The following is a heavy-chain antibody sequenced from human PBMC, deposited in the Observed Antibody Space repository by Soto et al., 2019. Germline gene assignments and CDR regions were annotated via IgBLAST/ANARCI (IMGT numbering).Heavy chain of an antibody. Sequence: PSETLSLTCTVSGDSIGDYYLNWIRQSPGKELEWIGYVSFRGSTSYNPSLKSRVTISVDRSKNQFSLKLSSVTAADTAVYFCARSREMSYYDSSGYYAHWGQGTLVTVSS. D-gene: IGHD3-22*01. CDR1: GDSIGDYY. CDR3: ARSREMSYYDSSGYYAH. V-gene: IGHV4-59*01. J-gene: IGHJ4*02. CDR2: VSFRGST.